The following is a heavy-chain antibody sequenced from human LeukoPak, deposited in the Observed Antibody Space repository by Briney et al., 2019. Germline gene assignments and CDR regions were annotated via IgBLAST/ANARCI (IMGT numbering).Heavy chain of an antibody. CDR3: ASGYCGGDCYSSDAFDI. D-gene: IGHD2-21*02. V-gene: IGHV1-3*01. CDR2: INAGNGNT. CDR1: GYTFTSYA. Sequence: ASVKVSCKASGYTFTSYAMHWVRQAPGQRLEWMGWINAGNGNTKYSQKFQGRVTITRDTCASTAYMELSSLRSEDTAVYYCASGYCGGDCYSSDAFDIWGQGAMVTVSS. J-gene: IGHJ3*02.